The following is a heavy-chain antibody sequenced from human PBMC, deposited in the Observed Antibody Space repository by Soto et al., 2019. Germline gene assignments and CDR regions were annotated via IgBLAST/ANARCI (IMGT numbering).Heavy chain of an antibody. V-gene: IGHV4-59*08. CDR3: ARHSALGPHPDY. CDR2: IYYSGST. CDR1: GGSISSYY. D-gene: IGHD3-10*01. J-gene: IGHJ4*02. Sequence: PSETLSLTCTVSGGSISSYYWSWIRQPPGKGLEWIGYIYYSGSTNYNPSLKSRVTISVDTSKNQFSLKLSSVTAADPALYYCARHSALGPHPDYWGQGTLVTVS.